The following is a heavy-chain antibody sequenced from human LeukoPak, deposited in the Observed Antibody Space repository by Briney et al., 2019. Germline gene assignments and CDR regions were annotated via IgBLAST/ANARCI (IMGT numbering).Heavy chain of an antibody. D-gene: IGHD6-13*01. CDR1: GFTFSSYS. CDR3: ARDGYSSSWPYFDY. CDR2: ISSSSSYI. Sequence: GGSLRLSCAASGFTFSSYSMNWVRQAPGKGLEWVSSISSSSSYIYYADSVKGRFTISRDNAKNSLYLQMNGLRAEDTAVYYCARDGYSSSWPYFDYWGQGTLVTVSS. J-gene: IGHJ4*02. V-gene: IGHV3-21*01.